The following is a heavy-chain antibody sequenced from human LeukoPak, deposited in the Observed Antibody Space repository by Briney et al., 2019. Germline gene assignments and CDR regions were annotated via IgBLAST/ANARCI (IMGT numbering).Heavy chain of an antibody. V-gene: IGHV3-11*04. J-gene: IGHJ4*02. CDR2: ISHSGATI. Sequence: KPGGSLRLSCAASGFTFSDHYMSWIRQAPGKGLEWISYISHSGATIYYADSVKGRFTISRDNAKNSLYLQMDSLRAEDTAVYYCARASLYYYDSSGRWYSGYWGQGTLVTVSS. D-gene: IGHD3-22*01. CDR3: ARASLYYYDSSGRWYSGY. CDR1: GFTFSDHY.